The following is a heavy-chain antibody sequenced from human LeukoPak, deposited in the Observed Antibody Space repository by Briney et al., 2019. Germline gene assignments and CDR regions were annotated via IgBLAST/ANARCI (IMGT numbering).Heavy chain of an antibody. Sequence: MASETLSLTCTVSGGSISSSSYYWGWIRQPPGKGLEWIGSIYYSGSTYYNPSLKSRVTISVDTSKNQFFLKLSSVTAADTAVYYCARREQTSALMRNWGQGTLVTVSS. J-gene: IGHJ4*02. V-gene: IGHV4-39*01. CDR1: GGSISSSSYY. CDR3: ARREQTSALMRN. D-gene: IGHD1/OR15-1a*01. CDR2: IYYSGST.